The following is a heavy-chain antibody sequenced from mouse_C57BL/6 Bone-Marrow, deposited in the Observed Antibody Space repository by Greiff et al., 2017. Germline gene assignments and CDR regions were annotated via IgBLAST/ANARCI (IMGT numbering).Heavy chain of an antibody. CDR1: GYTFTSYG. V-gene: IGHV1-81*01. Sequence: VKLMESGAELARPGASVKLSCKASGYTFTSYGISWVKQRTGQGLEWIGEIYPRSGYTYYNEKFKGKATLTADKSSSTAYMELRSLTSEDSAVYFCARAPYYYGSSVYYAFDYWGQGTSVTVAS. D-gene: IGHD1-1*01. J-gene: IGHJ4*01. CDR3: ARAPYYYGSSVYYAFDY. CDR2: IYPRSGYT.